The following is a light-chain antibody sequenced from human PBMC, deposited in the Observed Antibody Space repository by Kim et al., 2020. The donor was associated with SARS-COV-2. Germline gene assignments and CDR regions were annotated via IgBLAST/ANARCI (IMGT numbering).Light chain of an antibody. CDR3: QQYGSSPPYT. CDR2: GAS. Sequence: PGERATLSCRASQSVSNNYLAWYQHKPGQAPRLLIYGASSRATGIPDRFSGSGSGTDFTLSISRMETEDSAVYYCQQYGSSPPYTFGQGTKLEI. J-gene: IGKJ2*01. V-gene: IGKV3-20*01. CDR1: QSVSNNY.